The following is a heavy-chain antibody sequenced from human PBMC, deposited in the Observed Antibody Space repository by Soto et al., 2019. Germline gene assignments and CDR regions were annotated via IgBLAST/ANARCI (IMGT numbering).Heavy chain of an antibody. CDR2: IYYSGST. V-gene: IGHV4-31*03. CDR3: ARDSTVTTPFFDY. J-gene: IGHJ4*02. D-gene: IGHD4-4*01. CDR1: GGSISSGGYY. Sequence: SETLFLTCTVSGGSISSGGYYWSWIRQHPGKGLEWIGYIYYSGSTYYNPSLKSRVTISVDTSKNQFSLKLSSVTAADTAVYYCARDSTVTTPFFDYWGQGTLVTVSS.